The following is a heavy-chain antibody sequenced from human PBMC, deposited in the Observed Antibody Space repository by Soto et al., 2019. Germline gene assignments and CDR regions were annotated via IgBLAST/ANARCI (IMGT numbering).Heavy chain of an antibody. CDR3: AREDLRFLEWSAFDY. J-gene: IGHJ4*02. CDR2: IWYDGSNK. V-gene: IGHV3-33*01. CDR1: GFTFGNYG. D-gene: IGHD3-3*01. Sequence: GGSLRLSCAASGFTFGNYGMHWVRQAPGKGLEWVASIWYDGSNKYYADSVKGRFTISRDNSKNTLYLQMDSLRAEDTAVYYCAREDLRFLEWSAFDYWGQGTLVTVSS.